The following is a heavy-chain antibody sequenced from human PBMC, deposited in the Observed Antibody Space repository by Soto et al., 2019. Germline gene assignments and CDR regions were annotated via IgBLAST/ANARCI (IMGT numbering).Heavy chain of an antibody. CDR2: IYYSGST. V-gene: IGHV4-30-4*01. J-gene: IGHJ5*02. Sequence: PXETLSLTCTVSGGSISSGDYYWSWIRQPPGKGLQWIGYIYYSGSTYYNPSLKSRVTISGDMSKNHFSLKLSSVTAADTAVYYCARNYGSGTWFDPWGQGALVTVSS. CDR3: ARNYGSGTWFDP. D-gene: IGHD3-10*01. CDR1: GGSISSGDYY.